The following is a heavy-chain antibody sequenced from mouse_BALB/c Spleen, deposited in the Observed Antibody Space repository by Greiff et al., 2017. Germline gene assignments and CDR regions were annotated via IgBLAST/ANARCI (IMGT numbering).Heavy chain of an antibody. CDR3: AREGYYGSRYFDY. J-gene: IGHJ2*01. Sequence: EVQRVESGGGLVQPGGSRKLSCAASGFTFSSFGMHWVRQAPEKGLEWVAYISSGSSTIYYADTVKGRFTISRDNPKNTLFLQMTSLRSEDTAMYYCAREGYYGSRYFDYWGQGTTLTVSS. D-gene: IGHD1-1*01. CDR2: ISSGSSTI. CDR1: GFTFSSFG. V-gene: IGHV5-17*02.